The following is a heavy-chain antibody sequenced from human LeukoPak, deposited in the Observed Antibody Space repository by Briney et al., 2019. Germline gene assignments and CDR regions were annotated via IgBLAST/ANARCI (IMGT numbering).Heavy chain of an antibody. J-gene: IGHJ4*02. CDR2: ITNGGTT. Sequence: PGGSPRLSCAASGFTFSNYAMGWVRQAPGKGLEWVSGITNGGTTYHADSVKGRFTISRDNSKNILYLQMISLRAEDTAVYFCARRGLQSTTYYFDYWGQGTRVTVSS. D-gene: IGHD1-1*01. CDR1: GFTFSNYA. V-gene: IGHV3-23*01. CDR3: ARRGLQSTTYYFDY.